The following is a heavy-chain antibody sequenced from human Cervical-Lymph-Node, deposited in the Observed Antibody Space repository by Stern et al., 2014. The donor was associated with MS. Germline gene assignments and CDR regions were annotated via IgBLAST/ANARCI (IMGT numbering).Heavy chain of an antibody. CDR1: GGTFTSYA. V-gene: IGHV1-69*01. J-gene: IGHJ6*02. Sequence: AQLVESGAEVKKPGSSVKVSCKASGGTFTSYAISWGRQAPGQGLEGLGGIFPIFGTAHYATKFQGRVTITAEESTSTAYMELSSLRSEDTAVYYCARGELKEGLVRGMDVWGQGTTVTVSS. CDR3: ARGELKEGLVRGMDV. CDR2: IFPIFGTA. D-gene: IGHD1-26*01.